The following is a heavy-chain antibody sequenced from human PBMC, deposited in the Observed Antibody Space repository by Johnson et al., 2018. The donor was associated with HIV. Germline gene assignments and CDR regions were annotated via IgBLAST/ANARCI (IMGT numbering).Heavy chain of an antibody. J-gene: IGHJ3*02. Sequence: VQLVESGGVVVQPGGSLRLSCAASGFRFDEYAMHWVRQAPGKGLEWVLGISGNSATIGYADSVKGRFTISRDNAKNTLYLQMNSLRAEDTAGDYCAREVDAFDMWGQGTMVTVS. CDR3: AREVDAFDM. CDR1: GFRFDEYA. CDR2: ISGNSATI. V-gene: IGHV3-9*01.